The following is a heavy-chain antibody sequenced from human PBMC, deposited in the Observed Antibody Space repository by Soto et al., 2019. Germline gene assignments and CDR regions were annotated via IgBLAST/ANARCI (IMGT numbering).Heavy chain of an antibody. V-gene: IGHV3-23*01. J-gene: IGHJ5*02. Sequence: PGGSVRLSCAASGFTFSSYAMSWVRQAPGKGLEWVSAISGSGGSTYYADSVKGRFTISRDNSKNTLYLQMNSLRAEDTAVYYCAKDYYDAEWFDPWGQGTLVTVSS. CDR3: AKDYYDAEWFDP. CDR1: GFTFSSYA. D-gene: IGHD3-22*01. CDR2: ISGSGGST.